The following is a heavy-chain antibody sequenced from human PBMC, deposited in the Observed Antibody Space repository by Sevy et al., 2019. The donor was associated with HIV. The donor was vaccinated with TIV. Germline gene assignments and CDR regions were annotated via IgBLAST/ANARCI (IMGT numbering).Heavy chain of an antibody. CDR1: GYTFTGYY. Sequence: ASVKVSCKASGYTFTGYYMHWVRQAPGQGLEWMGWINPNSGGTNYAQKFQGRVTMTRDTSISTAYMELSRLRSDDTAVYYCARTPEAGSSWSGFAYWGQGTLVTVSS. CDR2: INPNSGGT. J-gene: IGHJ4*02. D-gene: IGHD6-13*01. CDR3: ARTPEAGSSWSGFAY. V-gene: IGHV1-2*02.